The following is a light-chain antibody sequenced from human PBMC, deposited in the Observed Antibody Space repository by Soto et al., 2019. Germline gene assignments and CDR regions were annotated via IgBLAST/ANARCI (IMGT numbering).Light chain of an antibody. CDR3: NSFTTTNTYV. CDR1: SSDVGGFDH. J-gene: IGLJ1*01. V-gene: IGLV2-14*03. Sequence: QSVLTQPASVSGSPGQSITISCTGASSDVGGFDHVSWYQQHPGKVPRLLIYDVSSRPSGVSDRFSGSKSGNTASLTISGLQAEDEADYYCNSFTTTNTYVFRTGTKVTVL. CDR2: DVS.